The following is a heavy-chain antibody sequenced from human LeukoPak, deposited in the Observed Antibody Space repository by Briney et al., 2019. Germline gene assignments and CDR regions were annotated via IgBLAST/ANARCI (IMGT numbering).Heavy chain of an antibody. D-gene: IGHD5-12*01. CDR1: GFTFDDYA. V-gene: IGHV3-9*01. CDR3: AKVMRGYDFGVAFDI. J-gene: IGHJ3*02. Sequence: GGSLRLSCAASGFTFDDYAMHWVRQAPGKGLEWVSGISWNSGSIGYADSVKGRFTISRDNAKNSLYLQMNSLRAEDTALYYCAKVMRGYDFGVAFDIWGQGTMVTVSS. CDR2: ISWNSGSI.